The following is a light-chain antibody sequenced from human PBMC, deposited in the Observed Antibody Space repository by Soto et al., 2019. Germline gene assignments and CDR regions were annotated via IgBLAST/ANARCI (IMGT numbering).Light chain of an antibody. J-gene: IGKJ4*01. CDR1: QGINNW. CDR2: AAS. V-gene: IGKV1D-12*01. Sequence: DIQMTQSPSSVSASVGDTVTITCRASQGINNWLAWYQQKPGKAPKLLIYAASSLQSGVPSRFSGSGSGTDFTLSISSLQPEDFATYYCQEANNFPITFGEGTKVEIK. CDR3: QEANNFPIT.